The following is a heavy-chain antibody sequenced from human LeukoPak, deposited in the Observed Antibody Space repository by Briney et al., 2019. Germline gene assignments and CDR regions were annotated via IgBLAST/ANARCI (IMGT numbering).Heavy chain of an antibody. D-gene: IGHD2-8*02. CDR3: ARQIEAGGDF. J-gene: IGHJ4*02. Sequence: SETLSLTCTVPGGSISSSSYYWGWIRHSPGKGLEWIGSMYHSGTTYYNPSLKSRVTISVDTSKNQFSLRLSSVTAADTAVYYCARQIEAGGDFWGQGTLVTVSS. CDR1: GGSISSSSYY. CDR2: MYHSGTT. V-gene: IGHV4-39*01.